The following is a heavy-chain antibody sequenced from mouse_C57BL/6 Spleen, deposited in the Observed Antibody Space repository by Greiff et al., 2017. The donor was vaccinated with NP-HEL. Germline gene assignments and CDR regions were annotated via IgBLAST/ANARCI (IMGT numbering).Heavy chain of an antibody. J-gene: IGHJ2*01. Sequence: EVMLVESGAELVRPGSSVKMSCKTSGYTFTSYGINWVKQRPGQGLAWIGYIYSGNGYTEYNEKFKGKATLTSDPSSSTAYMQLSSLTSEDAEIYFSAKSTPVITTVVADFDYWGQGTTLTVSS. CDR1: GYTFTSYG. D-gene: IGHD1-1*01. V-gene: IGHV1-58*01. CDR3: AKSTPVITTVVADFDY. CDR2: IYSGNGYT.